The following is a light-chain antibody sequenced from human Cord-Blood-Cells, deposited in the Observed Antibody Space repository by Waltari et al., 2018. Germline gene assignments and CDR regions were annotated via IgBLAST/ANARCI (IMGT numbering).Light chain of an antibody. Sequence: DIQMTQSPSSLSASVGDRVTITCRASQSISSYLNWYQQKPGKAPKLLIYAASSLQSGFPSRFSGSGSWTDFTLTISSLQPEDFATYYCQQSYSTPITFGQGTRLEIK. J-gene: IGKJ5*01. CDR2: AAS. V-gene: IGKV1-39*01. CDR1: QSISSY. CDR3: QQSYSTPIT.